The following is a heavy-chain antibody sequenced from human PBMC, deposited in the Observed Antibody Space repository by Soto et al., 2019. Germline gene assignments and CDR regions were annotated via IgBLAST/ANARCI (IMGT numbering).Heavy chain of an antibody. J-gene: IGHJ4*02. D-gene: IGHD2-21*01. CDR3: AAAAPPWQYIVSSGY. CDR2: IAVGSGYT. CDR1: GFTFTSSA. V-gene: IGHV1-58*01. Sequence: SVKVSCKASGFTFTSSAFQWVRQARGQRLEWIGWIAVGSGYTKVSQRFQDRVTLTRDMSTSTTYKELSRLTSDDTAIYFCAAAAPPWQYIVSSGYCGKGHLVPASS.